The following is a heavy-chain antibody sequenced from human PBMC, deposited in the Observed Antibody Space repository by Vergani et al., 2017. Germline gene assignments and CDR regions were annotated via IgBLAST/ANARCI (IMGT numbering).Heavy chain of an antibody. V-gene: IGHV4-38-2*02. CDR1: FDSIRNLY. J-gene: IGHJ4*02. CDR3: ARHNLYGDSQTGLDY. Sequence: QVQLQESGPGLVKSSETLSLTCSVSFDSIRNLYCNWIRQPPGEGLEWIGSVFHSGSAHYNPSLESRVTISVDTSKNQFSLKLISVTAADTAVYYCARHNLYGDSQTGLDYWGLGTLVIVSS. CDR2: VFHSGSA. D-gene: IGHD4-17*01.